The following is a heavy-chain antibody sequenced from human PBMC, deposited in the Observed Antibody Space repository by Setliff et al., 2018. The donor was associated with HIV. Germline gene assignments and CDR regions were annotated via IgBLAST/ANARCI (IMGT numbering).Heavy chain of an antibody. Sequence: EPLSLTCTVFGGSISGSNYVWGWIRQTPRKGLEWIGTIHYTGSTYYNPSLESRITISVDTSKNQFSLRLNSVSAADTAVYYCVRTASSSWWGVYYYYYIDLWGKGTTVTVSS. CDR2: IHYTGST. D-gene: IGHD2-8*02. CDR3: VRTASSSWWGVYYYYYIDL. V-gene: IGHV4-39*01. CDR1: GGSISGSNYV. J-gene: IGHJ6*03.